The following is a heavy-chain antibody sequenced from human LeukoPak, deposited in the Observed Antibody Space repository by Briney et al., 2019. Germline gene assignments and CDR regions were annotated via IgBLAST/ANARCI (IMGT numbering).Heavy chain of an antibody. J-gene: IGHJ3*02. V-gene: IGHV4-59*01. CDR3: ARDLATAIGDAFDI. CDR1: GGTISSYY. Sequence: PSETLCLTCAASGGTISSYYWSWIRQPPGKGLEWIGYIYYSGSTNYNPSLKSRVTISVDTSKNQFSLQLSSVTAADTAVYYCARDLATAIGDAFDIWGQGTMVTVSS. CDR2: IYYSGST. D-gene: IGHD1-26*01.